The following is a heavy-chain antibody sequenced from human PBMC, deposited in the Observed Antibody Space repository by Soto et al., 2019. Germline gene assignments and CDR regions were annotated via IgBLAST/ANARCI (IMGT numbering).Heavy chain of an antibody. CDR3: ARDTWV. CDR1: GFTFSSYA. Sequence: QVQLVESGGGVVQPGRSLRLSCAASGFTFSSYAMHWVRQAPGKGLEWVAVISYDGSNKYYADSVKGRFTISRDNSKNTLYLKMNSLRAEDTAVYYCARDTWVGGQGTLVTVSS. J-gene: IGHJ4*02. D-gene: IGHD1-26*01. V-gene: IGHV3-30-3*01. CDR2: ISYDGSNK.